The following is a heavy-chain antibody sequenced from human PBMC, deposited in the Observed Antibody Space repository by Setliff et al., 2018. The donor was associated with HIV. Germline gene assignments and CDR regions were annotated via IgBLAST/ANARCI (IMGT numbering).Heavy chain of an antibody. D-gene: IGHD6-19*01. Sequence: GGSLRLPCAASGFTFSTSAMTWVRRTPGKGLEWVSSISGTGSSSYYADSVKGRFTISRDNSKDTLFLQMNVLSAGDTAIYYCAKWHSTAWYSGYYIDNWGQGTQVTVSS. CDR2: ISGTGSSS. CDR1: GFTFSTSA. J-gene: IGHJ4*02. CDR3: AKWHSTAWYSGYYIDN. V-gene: IGHV3-23*01.